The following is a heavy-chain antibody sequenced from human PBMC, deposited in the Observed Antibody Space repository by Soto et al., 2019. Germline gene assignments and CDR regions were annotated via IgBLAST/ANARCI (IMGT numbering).Heavy chain of an antibody. D-gene: IGHD5-18*01. Sequence: ASVKVSCKASGYTFTSYGISWVRQAPGQGLEWMGWISAYNGNTNYAQKLQGRVTMTTYTSTSTAYMELRSLRSDDTAVYYCARAPLGSYGYYYYYYYMDVWGKGTTVTVSS. CDR3: ARAPLGSYGYYYYYYYMDV. CDR1: GYTFTSYG. CDR2: ISAYNGNT. V-gene: IGHV1-18*01. J-gene: IGHJ6*03.